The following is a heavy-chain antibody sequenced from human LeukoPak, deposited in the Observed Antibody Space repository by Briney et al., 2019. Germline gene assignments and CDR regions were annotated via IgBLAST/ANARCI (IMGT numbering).Heavy chain of an antibody. Sequence: ASVKVSCKASGYTFTSYYMHWVRQAPGQGLEWMGWINPNSGGTNYAQKFQGRVTMTRDTSISTAYMELSRLRSDDTAVYYCARSIVPAAAMVVWFDPWGQGTLVTVSS. CDR2: INPNSGGT. CDR3: ARSIVPAAAMVVWFDP. D-gene: IGHD2-2*01. CDR1: GYTFTSYY. J-gene: IGHJ5*02. V-gene: IGHV1-2*02.